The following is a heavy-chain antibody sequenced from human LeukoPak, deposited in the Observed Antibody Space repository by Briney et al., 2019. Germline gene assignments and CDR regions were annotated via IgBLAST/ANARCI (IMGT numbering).Heavy chain of an antibody. CDR1: GYTFTSYG. D-gene: IGHD3-10*01. J-gene: IGHJ4*02. CDR2: ISAYNGNT. Sequence: ASVKVSCKASGYTFTSYGISWVRQAPGQGLEWRGWISAYNGNTNYAQKLQGRVTMTTDTSTSTAYMELRSLRSDDTAVYYCATGGGTVFGELLSFDYWGQGTLVTVSS. CDR3: ATGGGTVFGELLSFDY. V-gene: IGHV1-18*01.